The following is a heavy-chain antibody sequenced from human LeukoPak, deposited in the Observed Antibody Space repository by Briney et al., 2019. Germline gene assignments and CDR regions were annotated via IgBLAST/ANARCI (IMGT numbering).Heavy chain of an antibody. CDR3: AKVPYYDFWSGLFDY. D-gene: IGHD3-3*01. J-gene: IGHJ4*02. Sequence: GGSLRLSCAASGFTFSSYAMSWVRQVPGKGLEWVSAISGSGGSTYYADSVKGRFTVSRDNSKNTLYLQMNSLRAEDTAVYYCAKVPYYDFWSGLFDYWGQGTLVTVSS. CDR2: ISGSGGST. CDR1: GFTFSSYA. V-gene: IGHV3-23*01.